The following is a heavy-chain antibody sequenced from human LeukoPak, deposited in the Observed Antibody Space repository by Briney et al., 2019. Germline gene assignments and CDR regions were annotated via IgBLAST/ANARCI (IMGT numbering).Heavy chain of an antibody. Sequence: KLGGSLRLSCAASGFTFSSYSMNWVRQAPRKGLEWVSSISSISSYIYYADSVKGRFTISRGNAKNSLYLQMNSLRAEDTAVYYCARVPSCSNTSCSKVTYYGMDVWGQGTTVTVSS. CDR2: ISSISSYI. CDR1: GFTFSSYS. CDR3: ARVPSCSNTSCSKVTYYGMDV. V-gene: IGHV3-21*01. D-gene: IGHD2-2*01. J-gene: IGHJ6*02.